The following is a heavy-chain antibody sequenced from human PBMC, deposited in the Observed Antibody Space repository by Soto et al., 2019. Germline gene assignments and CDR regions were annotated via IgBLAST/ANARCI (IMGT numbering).Heavy chain of an antibody. Sequence: EVQVVESGGDLVKPGGSLRLSCASSGFTFSTYTMNWVRQAPGKGLGWVSSINGRGNYIYYAESMKGRFTISRDNAKNSLYLQMDRLRAEDTALYYCVREDGKVGTNSAFDYWGLGALVTVSS. CDR2: INGRGNYI. J-gene: IGHJ4*02. CDR3: VREDGKVGTNSAFDY. D-gene: IGHD1-26*01. CDR1: GFTFSTYT. V-gene: IGHV3-21*01.